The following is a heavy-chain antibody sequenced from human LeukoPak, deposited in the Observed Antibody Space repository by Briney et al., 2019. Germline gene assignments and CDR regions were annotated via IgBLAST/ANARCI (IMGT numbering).Heavy chain of an antibody. J-gene: IGHJ4*02. D-gene: IGHD1-1*01. V-gene: IGHV4-4*07. CDR2: IYTSGST. CDR3: ARGDRVDGTTIITNHSDY. CDR1: GGSISSYY. Sequence: SETLSLTCTVSGGSISSYYWSWIRQPAGKGLEWIGRIYTSGSTNYNPSLKSRVTMSVDTSKNQFSLKLSSVTAADTAVYYCARGDRVDGTTIITNHSDYWGQGTLVTVSS.